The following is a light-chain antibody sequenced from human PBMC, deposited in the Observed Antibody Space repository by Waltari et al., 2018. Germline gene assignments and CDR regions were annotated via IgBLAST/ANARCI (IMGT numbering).Light chain of an antibody. Sequence: QSVLTQPPSVSGAPGQRVTIPCTGSSSTIGARSSVHWSQQLPGTAPNRLIYGNSNRPSGVPDRFSGSKSGTSSSLAITGLQAEDEADYYCQSYDSSLSGSGVFGGGTKLTVL. CDR3: QSYDSSLSGSGV. CDR2: GNS. J-gene: IGLJ2*01. CDR1: SSTIGARSS. V-gene: IGLV1-40*01.